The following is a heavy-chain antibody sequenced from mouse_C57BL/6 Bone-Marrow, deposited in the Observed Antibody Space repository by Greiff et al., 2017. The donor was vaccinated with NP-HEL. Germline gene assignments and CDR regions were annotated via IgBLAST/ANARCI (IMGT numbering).Heavy chain of an antibody. CDR1: GFSLTSYG. CDR2: IWSGGST. J-gene: IGHJ4*01. D-gene: IGHD4-1*02. V-gene: IGHV2-4*01. Sequence: VQLQQSGPGLVQPSQSLSITCTVSGFSLTSYGVHWVRQPPGKGLEWLGVIWSGGSTDYNAAFISRLSISKDNSKSQVFFKMNSLQADDTAIYYCANQLGRNYAMDYWGQGTSVTVSS. CDR3: ANQLGRNYAMDY.